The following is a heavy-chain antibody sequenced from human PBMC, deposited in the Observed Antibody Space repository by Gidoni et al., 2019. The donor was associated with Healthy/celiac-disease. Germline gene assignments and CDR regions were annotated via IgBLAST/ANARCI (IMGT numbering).Heavy chain of an antibody. D-gene: IGHD6-6*01. CDR1: GFTFSSYS. Sequence: EVQLVESGGGLVKPGGSLRLSCAASGFTFSSYSMNWVRQAPGKGLEWVSSISSSSSYIYYADSVKGRFTISRDNAKNSLYLQMNSLRAEDTAVYYCARDEAARPRGVDYWGQGTLVTVSS. J-gene: IGHJ4*02. V-gene: IGHV3-21*01. CDR2: ISSSSSYI. CDR3: ARDEAARPRGVDY.